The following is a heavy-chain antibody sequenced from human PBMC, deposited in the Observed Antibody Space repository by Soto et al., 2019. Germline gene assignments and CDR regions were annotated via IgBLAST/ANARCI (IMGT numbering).Heavy chain of an antibody. CDR3: AKGGGDWGYYYYYGMDV. CDR2: ISYDGSNK. Sequence: QVQLVESGGGVVQPGRSLRLSCAASGFTFSSYGMHWVRQAPGKGLEWVAVISYDGSNKYYAGSVKGRFTISRDNSKNTLYLQMNSLRAEDTAVYYCAKGGGDWGYYYYYGMDVWGQGTTVTVSS. CDR1: GFTFSSYG. V-gene: IGHV3-30*18. D-gene: IGHD7-27*01. J-gene: IGHJ6*02.